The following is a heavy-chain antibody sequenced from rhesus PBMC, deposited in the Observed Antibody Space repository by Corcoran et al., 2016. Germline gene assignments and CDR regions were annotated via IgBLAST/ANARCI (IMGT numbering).Heavy chain of an antibody. J-gene: IGHJ5-1*01. CDR3: ARLIVLGPENRFDV. D-gene: IGHD2-33*01. Sequence: EVRLVESGGDLVQPGGSLRLYCEASGFTFSDYYMTWVRQAPGKGPEGVGFIRQKTNGGTTEYAASVKGRFTISRDDSKSVTSLQMNSLKTEDTAMYYCARLIVLGPENRFDVWGAGVLVTVSS. V-gene: IGHV3-116*02. CDR2: IRQKTNGGTT. CDR1: GFTFSDYY.